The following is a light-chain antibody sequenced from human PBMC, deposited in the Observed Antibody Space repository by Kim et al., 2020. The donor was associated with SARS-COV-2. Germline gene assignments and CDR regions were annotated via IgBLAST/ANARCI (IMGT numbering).Light chain of an antibody. V-gene: IGLV3-19*01. J-gene: IGLJ2*01. CDR2: GKN. CDR3: NSRDSNDNVV. CDR1: SLRSYY. Sequence: VALGQTVRITCKGDSLRSYYATWYQQKPGKAPIVVIYGKNNRPSGIPDRFSGSSSGNTASLTITGTQAGDEADYYCNSRDSNDNVVFGGGTQLTVL.